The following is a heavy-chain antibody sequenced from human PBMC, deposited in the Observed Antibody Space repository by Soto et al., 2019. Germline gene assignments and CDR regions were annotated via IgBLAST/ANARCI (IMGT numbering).Heavy chain of an antibody. Sequence: EVQLVESGGGLVQPGGSLRLSCAASGFTFSGSWMHWVRQAPGKGLVWVSRINGDGSGTSYADFVKGRFTISRDDAKNKLFLQMNGLRAEDTAVYYCARGIFGSGTANGYWGQGTLVTVSS. CDR2: INGDGSGT. D-gene: IGHD3-10*01. J-gene: IGHJ4*02. CDR1: GFTFSGSW. V-gene: IGHV3-74*01. CDR3: ARGIFGSGTANGY.